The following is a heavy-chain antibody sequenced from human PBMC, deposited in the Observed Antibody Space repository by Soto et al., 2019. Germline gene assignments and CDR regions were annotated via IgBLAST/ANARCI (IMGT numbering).Heavy chain of an antibody. CDR3: AHRATMTIFGLIIDNGIWLDP. D-gene: IGHD3-3*01. CDR2: IYWDGDK. J-gene: IGHJ5*02. V-gene: IGHV2-5*02. CDR1: GFSLSTSGAA. Sequence: QINLIESGPTLVKPTKTLTLTCTFSGFSLSTSGAAVGWVRQPPGRALEWLALIYWDGDKRYNASLGNRLTITKDTSMNQVVLTLTNVDPADTATYYCAHRATMTIFGLIIDNGIWLDPWGQGTRVIVSS.